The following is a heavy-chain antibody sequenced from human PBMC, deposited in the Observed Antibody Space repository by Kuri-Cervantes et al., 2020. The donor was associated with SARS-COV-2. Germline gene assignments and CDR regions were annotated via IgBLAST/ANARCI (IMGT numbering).Heavy chain of an antibody. J-gene: IGHJ6*02. Sequence: GESLKISCAASGFTFSSYSMNWVRQAPGEGLEWVSYISSSSSTIYYADSVKGRFTISRDNAKNSLYLQMNSLRDEDTAVYYCAREAPCRIVGAICYGMDVWGQGTTVTVSS. CDR3: AREAPCRIVGAICYGMDV. V-gene: IGHV3-48*02. D-gene: IGHD1-26*01. CDR2: ISSSSSTI. CDR1: GFTFSSYS.